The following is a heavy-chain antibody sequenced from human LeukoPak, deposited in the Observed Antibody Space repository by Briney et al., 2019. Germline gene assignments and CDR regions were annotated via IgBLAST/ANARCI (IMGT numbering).Heavy chain of an antibody. CDR2: TYYRSKWYI. Sequence: SQTLSLTCAISGDSVSSNSGARNWIRQSPSRGLEWLGRTYYRSKWYIDYAESVRSRLTINPDTAKNQFSLQLNSVTPEDTAVYYCAKFDYYTPGDYWGQGTLVTVSS. CDR1: GDSVSSNSGA. V-gene: IGHV6-1*01. J-gene: IGHJ4*02. CDR3: AKFDYYTPGDY. D-gene: IGHD3-3*01.